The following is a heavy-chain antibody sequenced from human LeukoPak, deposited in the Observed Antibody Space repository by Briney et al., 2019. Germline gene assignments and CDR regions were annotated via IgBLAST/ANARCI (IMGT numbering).Heavy chain of an antibody. CDR1: GFTFSDYY. D-gene: IGHD4-11*01. J-gene: IGHJ4*02. V-gene: IGHV3-11*01. Sequence: GGSLRLSCAASGFTFSDYYMSWIRQAPGKGLEWISYISRSGGIIHYANSVKGRFTISRDNAKNSLYLQMNSLRAEDTAVYYCAREGQSDDYWGQGTLVTVSS. CDR2: ISRSGGII. CDR3: AREGQSDDY.